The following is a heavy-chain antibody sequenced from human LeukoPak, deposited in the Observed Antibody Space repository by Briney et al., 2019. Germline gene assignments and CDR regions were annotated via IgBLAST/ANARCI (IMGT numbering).Heavy chain of an antibody. V-gene: IGHV4-4*02. J-gene: IGHJ4*02. CDR3: ARARYSGSYLFDY. D-gene: IGHD1-26*01. CDR1: GGSISSSNW. CDR2: IYHSGST. Sequence: SGTLSLTCAVSGGSISSSNWWSWVRQPPGKGLEWIGEIYHSGSTNYNPSLKSRVTISVDKSKNQFSLKLSSVIAADTAVYYCARARYSGSYLFDYWGQGTLVTVSS.